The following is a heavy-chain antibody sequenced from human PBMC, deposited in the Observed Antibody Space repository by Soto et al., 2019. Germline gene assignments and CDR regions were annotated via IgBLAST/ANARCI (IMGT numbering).Heavy chain of an antibody. CDR2: IYWNDDK. CDR1: GFSLSTSGVG. Sequence: SGPTLVNPSHTLTVTCTFSGFSLSTSGVGVGWIRQPPGKALEWLALIYWNDDKRYSPSLKSRLTITKDTSKNQVVLTMTNMDPVDTATYYCAHRPGRGAAFDIWGKGTMVTVSS. V-gene: IGHV2-5*01. J-gene: IGHJ3*02. D-gene: IGHD3-10*01. CDR3: AHRPGRGAAFDI.